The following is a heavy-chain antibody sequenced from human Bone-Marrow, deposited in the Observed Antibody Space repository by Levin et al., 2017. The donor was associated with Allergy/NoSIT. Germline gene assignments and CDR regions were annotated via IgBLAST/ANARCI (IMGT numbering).Heavy chain of an antibody. CDR1: GFTVSSHY. D-gene: IGHD2/OR15-2a*01. CDR2: IYSGGST. Sequence: GESLKISCAASGFTVSSHYMSWVRQAPGKGLEWVSVIYSGGSTYYADSVKGRFTISRDNSKNTLYLQMNSLRAEDTAVYYCADTYRSKYNYYGMDVWGQGTTVTVSS. J-gene: IGHJ6*02. CDR3: ADTYRSKYNYYGMDV. V-gene: IGHV3-66*01.